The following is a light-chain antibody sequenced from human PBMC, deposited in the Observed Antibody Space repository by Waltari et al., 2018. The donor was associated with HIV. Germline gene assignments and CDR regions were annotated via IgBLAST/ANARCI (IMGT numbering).Light chain of an antibody. CDR1: QSLVSSNGYTY. CDR2: KGS. J-gene: IGKJ2*01. V-gene: IGKV2-30*01. CDR3: MKGRHWPTS. Sequence: EVVRTQSPLSLPVTLGQPASISCRASQSLVSSNGYTYLNWFQQRPGQAPRRLMYKGSNRESGVPDSCSGSGSGTDVTLQIRRVEAEDVGVYYCMKGRHWPTSFGQGTKLEIK.